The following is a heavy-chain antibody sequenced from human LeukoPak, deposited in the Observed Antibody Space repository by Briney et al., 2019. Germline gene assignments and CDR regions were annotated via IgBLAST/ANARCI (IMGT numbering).Heavy chain of an antibody. D-gene: IGHD5-18*01. J-gene: IGHJ4*02. Sequence: PGGSLRLSCAASGFTFSIYAMHWVRQAPGKGLEWVAFISSDGSNKYYADSVKGRFTISRDNAKNSLYLQMNSLRAEDTAVYYCAELGGYSYGQPFDYWGQGTLVTVSS. V-gene: IGHV3-30-3*01. CDR1: GFTFSIYA. CDR2: ISSDGSNK. CDR3: AELGGYSYGQPFDY.